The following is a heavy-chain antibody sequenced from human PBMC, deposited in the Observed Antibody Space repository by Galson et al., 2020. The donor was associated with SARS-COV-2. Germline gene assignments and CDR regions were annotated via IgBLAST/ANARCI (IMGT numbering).Heavy chain of an antibody. D-gene: IGHD2-15*01. CDR2: ISHTGST. V-gene: IGHV4-34*01. Sequence: SQASETLSLTCAAYGVSFSGHYLNWIRQSPGKGLQWIADISHTGSTTYISSLKSRVTISLDRSKNQFPLRLLFGTAADTAVYYCVRASPPPVVSVCIGGPNNVDYWSQGTLVTVSS. CDR1: GVSFSGHY. CDR3: VRASPPPVVSVCIGGPNNVDY. J-gene: IGHJ4*02.